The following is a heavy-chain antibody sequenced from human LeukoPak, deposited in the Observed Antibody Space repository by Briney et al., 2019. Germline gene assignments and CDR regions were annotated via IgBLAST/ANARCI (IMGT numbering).Heavy chain of an antibody. J-gene: IGHJ4*02. CDR3: ARESAGNWNPLYYFDY. CDR1: GFTFINYW. CDR2: LKQDGSEK. D-gene: IGHD1-20*01. Sequence: PGGSLRLSCAASGFTFINYWMNWVRQAPGKGLEWVANLKQDGSEKNYVDSVKGRFTISRDNAKNSLYLQMNSLRVEDTAVYYCARESAGNWNPLYYFDYWGQGTLVTVSS. V-gene: IGHV3-7*01.